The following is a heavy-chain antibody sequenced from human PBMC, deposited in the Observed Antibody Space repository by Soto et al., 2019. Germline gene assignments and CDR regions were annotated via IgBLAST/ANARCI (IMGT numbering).Heavy chain of an antibody. Sequence: QVQLVQSGAEVKKPGSSVKVSCKASGGTFNVYTIIWVRQAPGQGLEWMGRIIPMLAITNYAQRFQGRVTLTAHTSTTTAYRELSSLTSEDTAVYYCALVSWSGETFDSWGQGTLVTVSS. J-gene: IGHJ3*02. V-gene: IGHV1-69*02. CDR2: IIPMLAIT. D-gene: IGHD6-13*01. CDR3: ALVSWSGETFDS. CDR1: GGTFNVYT.